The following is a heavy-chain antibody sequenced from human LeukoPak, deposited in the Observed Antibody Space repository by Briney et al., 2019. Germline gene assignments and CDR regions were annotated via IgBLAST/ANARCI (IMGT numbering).Heavy chain of an antibody. CDR2: IYNSGST. CDR1: GGSISSGDYY. CDR3: ARVALGMNHDY. D-gene: IGHD1-14*01. Sequence: PSQTLSLTCTVSGGSISSGDYYWTWIRQPPGKGLEWIGYIYNSGSTYYNPSLKSRVTISVDTSKNQFSLRLSSVTAADTAVDYCARVALGMNHDYWGEGTLVTASP. V-gene: IGHV4-30-4*08. J-gene: IGHJ4*02.